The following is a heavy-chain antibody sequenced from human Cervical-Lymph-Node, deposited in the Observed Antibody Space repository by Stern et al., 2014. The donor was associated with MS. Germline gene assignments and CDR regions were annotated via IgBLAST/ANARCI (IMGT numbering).Heavy chain of an antibody. D-gene: IGHD1-1*01. V-gene: IGHV3-53*01. J-gene: IGHJ4*02. CDR2: ITNVGST. CDR3: ARDTSSPERSDW. CDR1: WFTVSRDY. Sequence: EVQLVESVGGVIQPGGSLRLSCTASWFTVSRDYLTWVRQAPGMGLEWVSLITNVGSTFYTDSVKGRFTISRDDSKNTVYLHMTSLRAEDTAMYYCARDTSSPERSDWWGQGTLVTVSS.